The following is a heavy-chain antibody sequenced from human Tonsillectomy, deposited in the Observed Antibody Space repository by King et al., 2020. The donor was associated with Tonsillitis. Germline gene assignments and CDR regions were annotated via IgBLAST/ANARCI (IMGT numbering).Heavy chain of an antibody. CDR1: GGSISSYY. CDR2: IYYSGST. D-gene: IGHD6-13*01. V-gene: IGHV4-59*08. Sequence: QLQESGPGLVKPSETLSLTCTVSGGSISSYYWSWIRQPPGKGLEWIGYIYYSGSTNYNPSLKSPVTISVDTSKNQFSLKLSSVTAADTAVYYCARRASSSSWYYFDYWGQGTLVTVSS. J-gene: IGHJ4*02. CDR3: ARRASSSSWYYFDY.